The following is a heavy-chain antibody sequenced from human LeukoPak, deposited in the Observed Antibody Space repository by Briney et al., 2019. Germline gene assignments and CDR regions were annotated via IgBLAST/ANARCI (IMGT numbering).Heavy chain of an antibody. CDR1: GYTFTSYY. D-gene: IGHD5-18*01. Sequence: ASVKVSCKASGYTFTSYYMHWVRQAPGQGLEWMGIINPSGGSTSYAQKFQGRVTMTRDTSTSTVYMELSSLRSEDTAVYYCARRRGYSYGYAIWFDPWGQGTLVTVSS. V-gene: IGHV1-46*01. CDR2: INPSGGST. CDR3: ARRRGYSYGYAIWFDP. J-gene: IGHJ5*02.